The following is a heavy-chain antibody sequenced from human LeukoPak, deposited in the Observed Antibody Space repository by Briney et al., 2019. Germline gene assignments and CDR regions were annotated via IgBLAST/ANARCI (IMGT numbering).Heavy chain of an antibody. Sequence: VASVKVSCKTSGYSFTDYYMHWVRQAPGQGLEWMGWIKPNSGGTSSAQKFQGRVTMTRDTSITTVYMEVRWLTSDDTAVYYCARADRLHGGPYLIGPWGQGTLVTVSS. CDR3: ARADRLHGGPYLIGP. D-gene: IGHD2-21*01. V-gene: IGHV1-2*02. J-gene: IGHJ5*02. CDR1: GYSFTDYY. CDR2: IKPNSGGT.